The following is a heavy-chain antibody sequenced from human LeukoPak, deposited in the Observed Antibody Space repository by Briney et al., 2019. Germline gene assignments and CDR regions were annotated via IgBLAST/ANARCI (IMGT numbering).Heavy chain of an antibody. Sequence: GGSLRLSCAASGFTFSSYSMNWVRQAPGKGLEWVSSISSSSSYIYYADSVKGRFTISRDNAKNSLYLQMNSLRAEDTAVYYCASAKGYFDWLGHAFDIWGQGTMVTVSS. V-gene: IGHV3-21*01. CDR1: GFTFSSYS. CDR2: ISSSSSYI. D-gene: IGHD3-9*01. J-gene: IGHJ3*02. CDR3: ASAKGYFDWLGHAFDI.